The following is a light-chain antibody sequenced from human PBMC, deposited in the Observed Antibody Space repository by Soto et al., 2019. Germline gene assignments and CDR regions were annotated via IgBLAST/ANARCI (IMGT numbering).Light chain of an antibody. V-gene: IGLV2-14*03. CDR2: EVS. CDR3: SSYTSSSTYL. J-gene: IGLJ1*01. CDR1: SSDVGAYSS. Sequence: QSALTQPASVSGSPGQSITVSCTGSSSDVGAYSSVSWYQQHPGKAPKLMIYEVSYRPSGVSDRFSGSKSDNTASLTISGLHTEDEADYYCSSYTSSSTYLFGTGTKLTVL.